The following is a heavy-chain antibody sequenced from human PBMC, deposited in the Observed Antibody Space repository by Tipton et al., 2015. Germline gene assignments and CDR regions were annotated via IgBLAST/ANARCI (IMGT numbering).Heavy chain of an antibody. CDR3: VRHGPLLRGIYFYYSMDV. CDR2: IAHSGKT. Sequence: GLVKPSETLSLTCGVSGGSISSIVYYWGWIRQPPGKGLEWIGTIAHSGKTYNNPSLKSRLPISVDTSENRFSLNLTSVTAADTAVYFCVRHGPLLRGIYFYYSMDVWGHGTTVTVSS. J-gene: IGHJ6*02. V-gene: IGHV4-39*01. D-gene: IGHD3-10*01. CDR1: GGSISSIVYY.